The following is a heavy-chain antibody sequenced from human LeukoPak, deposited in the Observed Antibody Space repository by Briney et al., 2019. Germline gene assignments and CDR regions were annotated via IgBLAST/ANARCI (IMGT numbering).Heavy chain of an antibody. CDR1: GGSISSSSHY. Sequence: KPSETLSLTCTVSGGSISSSSHYWGWIRQPPGKGLEWIGNIYYSGSTYYNPSLKSRVSISVDTSKNQFSLKLTSVTAADTAVYYCATSFSGSWVVGGPTHFDYWGQGALVTVSS. J-gene: IGHJ4*02. V-gene: IGHV4-39*01. D-gene: IGHD2-15*01. CDR3: ATSFSGSWVVGGPTHFDY. CDR2: IYYSGST.